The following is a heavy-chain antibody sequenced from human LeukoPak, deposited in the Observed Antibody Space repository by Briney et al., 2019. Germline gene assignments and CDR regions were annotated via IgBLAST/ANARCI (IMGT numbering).Heavy chain of an antibody. CDR2: ILNSGTTT. CDR1: GFTFGSYE. V-gene: IGHV3-48*03. J-gene: IGHJ4*02. Sequence: GGSLRLSCAASGFTFGSYEMNWVRQAPGEGLEWVSYILNSGTTTYYADSVKGRFTISRDNAKNSLYLQMNSLRAEDTGVYYCARDPPDYWGQGILVTVSS. CDR3: ARDPPDY.